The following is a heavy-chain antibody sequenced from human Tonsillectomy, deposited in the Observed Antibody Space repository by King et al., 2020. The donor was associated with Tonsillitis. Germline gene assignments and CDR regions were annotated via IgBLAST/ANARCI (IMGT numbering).Heavy chain of an antibody. D-gene: IGHD1-26*01. J-gene: IGHJ4*02. Sequence: VQLQESGPGLVKPSETLSVSCTVSGGSITSYYWTWIRQPPGKGLEWIGYIYYTGETNYNSSLKSRATMSLDTSKNQFSLKLSAVTAADTAVYYCARGISSGSYYDYWGQGTLVTVSS. CDR2: IYYTGET. CDR3: ARGISSGSYYDY. V-gene: IGHV4-59*01. CDR1: GGSITSYY.